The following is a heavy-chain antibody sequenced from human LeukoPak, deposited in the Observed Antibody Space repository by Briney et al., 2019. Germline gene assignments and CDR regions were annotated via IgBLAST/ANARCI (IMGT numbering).Heavy chain of an antibody. CDR2: IYYSGST. CDR3: ARVRRTYYYDSSGYYSPYYFDY. CDR1: GGSFSGYY. D-gene: IGHD3-22*01. V-gene: IGHV4-59*01. Sequence: SETLSLTCAVYGGSFSGYYWSWIRQPPGKGLEWIGYIYYSGSTNYNPSLKSRVTISVDTSKNQFSLKLSSVTAADTAVYYCARVRRTYYYDSSGYYSPYYFDYWGQGTLVTVSS. J-gene: IGHJ4*02.